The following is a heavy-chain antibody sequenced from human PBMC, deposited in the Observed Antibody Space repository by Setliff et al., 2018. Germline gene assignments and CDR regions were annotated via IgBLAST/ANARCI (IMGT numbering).Heavy chain of an antibody. CDR2: IYPADSDT. Sequence: PGESLKISCKGSGYTFTNYWIAWVRQMPGKGLEYMGIIYPADSDTTYSPSFQGQVTISADKSINTLYLQMTGLRTDDTALYYCATLYPWDPDAFDLWGQGTMVTVSS. V-gene: IGHV5-51*01. CDR1: GYTFTNYW. J-gene: IGHJ3*01. D-gene: IGHD3-16*01. CDR3: ATLYPWDPDAFDL.